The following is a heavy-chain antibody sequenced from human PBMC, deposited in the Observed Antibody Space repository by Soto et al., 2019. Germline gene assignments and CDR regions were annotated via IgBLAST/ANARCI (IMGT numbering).Heavy chain of an antibody. CDR1: GFTFSDYY. V-gene: IGHV3-11*01. Sequence: QVQLVASGGGLVKPGGSLRLSCAASGFTFSDYYMNWIRQAPGKGLKWVSYISSSGSTIHYADSVKGRFTISRDNAKNSLYLQMNSLRAEDTAVYYCARGRRDSVWYYDYWGQGTLVTVSS. D-gene: IGHD6-19*01. CDR2: ISSSGSTI. CDR3: ARGRRDSVWYYDY. J-gene: IGHJ4*02.